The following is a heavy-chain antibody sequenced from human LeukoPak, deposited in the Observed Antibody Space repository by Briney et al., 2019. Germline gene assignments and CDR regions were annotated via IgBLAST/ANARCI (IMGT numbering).Heavy chain of an antibody. Sequence: SSETLSLTCTVSGDSISSSSYYWGWIRQPPGKGLEWIRSIYYSGSTYYNPSLKSRVTISVDTSKNQFSLKLSSVTAADTAVYYCARTVAGLYYYYGMDVWGQGTTVTVSS. CDR3: ARTVAGLYYYYGMDV. J-gene: IGHJ6*02. CDR1: GDSISSSSYY. V-gene: IGHV4-39*07. D-gene: IGHD6-19*01. CDR2: IYYSGST.